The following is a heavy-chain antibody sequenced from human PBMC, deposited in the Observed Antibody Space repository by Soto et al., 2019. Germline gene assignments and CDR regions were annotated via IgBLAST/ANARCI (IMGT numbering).Heavy chain of an antibody. V-gene: IGHV1-18*01. Sequence: QVQLVQSGGEVKKPGASLKVSCKASGYDFFNYGISWVRQAPGQGLEWVGCIAGDDGNTDYAQDLLGRVTMTTDTSTNTAYMELRGLTSDDTAIYYCARRTLGSSIGIGDYWGQGVLVTVSS. CDR1: GYDFFNYG. J-gene: IGHJ4*02. CDR2: IAGDDGNT. CDR3: ARRTLGSSIGIGDY. D-gene: IGHD1-1*01.